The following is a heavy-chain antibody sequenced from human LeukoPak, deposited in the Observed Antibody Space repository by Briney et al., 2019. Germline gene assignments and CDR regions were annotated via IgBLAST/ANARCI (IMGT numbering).Heavy chain of an antibody. Sequence: GGSLRLSCAASGFTFSSYGMSWVRQAPGKGLEWVSAISGSGGNTYYADSVKGRFTISRDNSKNTLYLQMNSMRAEDTAVYYCAKDRVPLYGDLINWFDPWGQGTLVTVSS. J-gene: IGHJ5*02. CDR1: GFTFSSYG. D-gene: IGHD4-17*01. CDR3: AKDRVPLYGDLINWFDP. V-gene: IGHV3-23*01. CDR2: ISGSGGNT.